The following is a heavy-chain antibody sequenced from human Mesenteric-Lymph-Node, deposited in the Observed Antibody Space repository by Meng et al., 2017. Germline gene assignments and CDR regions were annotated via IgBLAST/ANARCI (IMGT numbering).Heavy chain of an antibody. V-gene: IGHV3-23*01. J-gene: IGHJ4*02. CDR3: AKFYGDSTTHFEH. CDR1: VFTFSSYD. D-gene: IGHD4-17*01. Sequence: GESLTISCAACVFTFSSYDMHWVRQATGIGLDWVSTVIYSGGTTYYADSVKGHFTISRDNSKNTVFLQMSSLRAEDTAIYYCAKFYGDSTTHFEHWGQGALVTVSS. CDR2: VIYSGGTT.